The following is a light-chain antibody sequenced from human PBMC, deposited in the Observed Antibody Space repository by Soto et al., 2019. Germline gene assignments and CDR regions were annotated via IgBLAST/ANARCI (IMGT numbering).Light chain of an antibody. CDR2: AAA. Sequence: DIQMTQSPSSRSASVVDIVTITFRASQSINSFLNWYQQKPGKDAKLLIYAAASLQSGVPSRFSGSGSGTDFTLPISSMQPEDFATYYCQQSYSHHPVTFGQGTRLEIK. V-gene: IGKV1-39*01. CDR1: QSINSF. CDR3: QQSYSHHPVT. J-gene: IGKJ5*01.